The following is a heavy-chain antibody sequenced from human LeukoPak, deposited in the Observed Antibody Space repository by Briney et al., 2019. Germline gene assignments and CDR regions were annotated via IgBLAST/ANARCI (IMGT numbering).Heavy chain of an antibody. D-gene: IGHD6-13*01. Sequence: SETLSLTCTVSGGSISSYYWSWIRQPAGKGLEWIGRTDTSGSTIYNPSLKSRVTMSVDTSKNQFSLKLSSVTAADTAVYYCAKEIYSSSWYHNWFDPWGQGTLVTVSS. J-gene: IGHJ5*02. V-gene: IGHV4-4*07. CDR1: GGSISSYY. CDR3: AKEIYSSSWYHNWFDP. CDR2: TDTSGST.